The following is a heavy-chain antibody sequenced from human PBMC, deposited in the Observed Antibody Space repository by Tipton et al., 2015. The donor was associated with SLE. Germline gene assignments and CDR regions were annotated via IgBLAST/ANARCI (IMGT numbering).Heavy chain of an antibody. CDR2: IYSGGST. Sequence: SMRLSCAASGFTVSSNYMSWVRQAPGKGLEWVSVIYSGGSTYYADSVKGRFTISRDNSKNTLYLQMNSLRAEDTAVYYCAREEQSGGYYASYFDYWGQGTLVTVSS. CDR1: GFTVSSNY. J-gene: IGHJ4*02. CDR3: AREEQSGGYYASYFDY. D-gene: IGHD1-26*01. V-gene: IGHV3-53*01.